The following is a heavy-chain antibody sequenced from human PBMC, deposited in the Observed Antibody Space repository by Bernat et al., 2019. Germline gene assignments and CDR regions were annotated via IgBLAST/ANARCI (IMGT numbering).Heavy chain of an antibody. CDR2: IRSKAYGGTT. CDR1: GFTFGDYA. V-gene: IGHV3-49*04. Sequence: EVQLVESGGGLVQPGRSLRLSCTASGFTFGDYAMSWVRQAPGKGLEWVGFIRSKAYGGTTEYAASVKGRFTISRDDSKSIAYLQMKSLKTEDTAVYYCTRDPMTTVTGYYYYYYMDVWGKGTTVTVSS. D-gene: IGHD4-17*01. CDR3: TRDPMTTVTGYYYYYYMDV. J-gene: IGHJ6*03.